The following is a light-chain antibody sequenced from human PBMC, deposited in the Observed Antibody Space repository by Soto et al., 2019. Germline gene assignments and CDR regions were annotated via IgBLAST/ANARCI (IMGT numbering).Light chain of an antibody. CDR2: AAS. J-gene: IGKJ5*01. V-gene: IGKV1-39*01. CDR3: QXSYSTPIT. Sequence: DIQMTPSPSSLPASLVDSVTITCRASQSISSFLNWYQQKPGTAPKFLIYAASSLLSGVPSRFSGSGSGTDFTLTISSLQPEDFATYDCQXSYSTPITFGQGTRLEIK. CDR1: QSISSF.